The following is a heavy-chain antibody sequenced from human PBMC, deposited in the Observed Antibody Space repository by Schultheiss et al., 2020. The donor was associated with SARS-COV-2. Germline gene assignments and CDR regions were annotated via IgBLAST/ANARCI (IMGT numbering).Heavy chain of an antibody. Sequence: ASVKVSCKASGYTFTSYGISWVRQAPGQGLEWMGWISAYNGNTNYAQKLQGRVTMTTDTSTSTAYMELRSLRSDDTAVYYFARDRGYCSGGSCLDWFDPFDHETLFTVSS. V-gene: IGHV1-18*01. CDR2: ISAYNGNT. CDR3: ARDRGYCSGGSCLDWFDP. J-gene: IGHJ5*02. D-gene: IGHD2-15*01. CDR1: GYTFTSYG.